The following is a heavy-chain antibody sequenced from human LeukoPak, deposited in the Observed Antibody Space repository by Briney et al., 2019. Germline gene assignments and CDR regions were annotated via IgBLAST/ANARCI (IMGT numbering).Heavy chain of an antibody. D-gene: IGHD5-12*01. CDR3: ARDGENIVATIVGHFDY. CDR1: GNTFTSYY. Sequence: ASVKVSCKASGNTFTSYYMHWVRQAPGQGLEWMGIINPSGGSTSYAQKFQGRVTMTRDTSTSTVYMELSSLRSEDTAVYYCARDGENIVATIVGHFDYWGQGTLVTVSS. V-gene: IGHV1-46*01. CDR2: INPSGGST. J-gene: IGHJ4*02.